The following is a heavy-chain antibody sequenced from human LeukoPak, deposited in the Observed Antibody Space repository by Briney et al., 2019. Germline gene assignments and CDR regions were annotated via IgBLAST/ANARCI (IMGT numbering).Heavy chain of an antibody. V-gene: IGHV4-59*08. CDR2: IYYSGNT. Sequence: SETLSLTCTVSGGYISIYYWSWMRQPPGKELEWVGYIYYSGNTNYNPSLKSRVTISVDTSKNQFSLKLSSVTAADTAVYYCARHEPWFGEPRGRFDPWGQGTLVTVSS. D-gene: IGHD3-10*01. J-gene: IGHJ5*02. CDR3: ARHEPWFGEPRGRFDP. CDR1: GGYISIYY.